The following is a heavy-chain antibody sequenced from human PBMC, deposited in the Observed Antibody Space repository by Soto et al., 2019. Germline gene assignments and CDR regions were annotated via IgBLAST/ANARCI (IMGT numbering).Heavy chain of an antibody. CDR3: ARRIDCSGGSCYFGWFDP. J-gene: IGHJ5*02. V-gene: IGHV4-39*01. CDR1: GVSISSSTYY. D-gene: IGHD2-15*01. CDR2: MYSSGST. Sequence: SETLSLTCTVSGVSISSSTYYWGWIRQPPGKGLEWIGIMYSSGSTYYNPSLKGRVTISVDTSKNQFSLSLSSVTAADTAVYYCARRIDCSGGSCYFGWFDPWGQGTLVTVSS.